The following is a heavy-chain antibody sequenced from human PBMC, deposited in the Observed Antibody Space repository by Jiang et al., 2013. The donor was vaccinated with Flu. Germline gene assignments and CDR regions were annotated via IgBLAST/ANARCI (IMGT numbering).Heavy chain of an antibody. V-gene: IGHV2-5*02. CDR3: AHRRWREGSVLFDH. CDR2: IHWDDGK. D-gene: IGHD2-15*01. Sequence: KPTQTLTLTXTLSGISVSTSGVAVGWVRQPPGKALEWLAFIHWDDGKRYSPSLKNRLSITKDTSKNEVVLTISNVDPVDTATYYCAHRRWREGSVLFDHWGQGTLVTVSS. J-gene: IGHJ4*02. CDR1: GISVSTSGVA.